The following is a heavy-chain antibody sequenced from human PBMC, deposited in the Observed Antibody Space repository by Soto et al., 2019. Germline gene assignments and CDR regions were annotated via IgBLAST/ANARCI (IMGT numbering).Heavy chain of an antibody. CDR3: ARMGPQGDYFDY. CDR2: IYYSGST. V-gene: IGHV4-39*01. CDR1: GGSISSSSYY. J-gene: IGHJ4*02. D-gene: IGHD1-26*01. Sequence: SETLSLTCTVSGGSISSSSYYWGWIRQPPGKGLEWIGTIYYSGSTFYNPSLKSRVTISVHTSKNQLSLKLSSVTAADTAVYYCARMGPQGDYFDYWGQGTLVTVSS.